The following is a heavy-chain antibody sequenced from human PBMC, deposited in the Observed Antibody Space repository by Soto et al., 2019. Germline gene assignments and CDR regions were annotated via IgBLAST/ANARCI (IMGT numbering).Heavy chain of an antibody. V-gene: IGHV1-8*01. CDR3: ARDLMTSTWGAAGWFDP. Sequence: AASVKVSCKASGYTFTSYDINWVRQATGQGLEWMGWMNPNSGNTGYAQRFQGRVTMTRNTSISTAYMELTSLRSEDTAVYYCARDLMTSTWGAAGWFDPWGQGTLVTVSS. J-gene: IGHJ5*02. CDR2: MNPNSGNT. CDR1: GYTFTSYD. D-gene: IGHD6-13*01.